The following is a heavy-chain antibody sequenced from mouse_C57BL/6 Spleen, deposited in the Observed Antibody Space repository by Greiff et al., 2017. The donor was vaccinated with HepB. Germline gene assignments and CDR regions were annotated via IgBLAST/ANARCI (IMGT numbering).Heavy chain of an antibody. CDR3: ARYGDYGAMDY. D-gene: IGHD2-13*01. CDR2: IDPSDSDT. CDR1: GYTFTSYW. J-gene: IGHJ4*01. Sequence: QVQLQQPGAELVRPGSSVKLSCKASGYTFTSYWMHWVKQRPVQGLEWIGNIDPSDSDTHYNQKFKDKATLTVDKSSSTAYMQLSSLTSEDSAVYYCARYGDYGAMDYWGQGTSVTVSS. V-gene: IGHV1-52*01.